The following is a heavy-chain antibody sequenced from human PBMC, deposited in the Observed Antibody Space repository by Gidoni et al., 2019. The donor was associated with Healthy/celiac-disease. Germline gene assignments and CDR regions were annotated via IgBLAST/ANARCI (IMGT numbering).Heavy chain of an antibody. D-gene: IGHD3-22*01. CDR1: GGSISSGGYY. V-gene: IGHV4-31*03. J-gene: IGHJ3*02. CDR3: ARGTYYYDSSGYYPVGRNDAFDI. CDR2: IYYSGST. Sequence: QVQLQESGPGLVKPSQTLSLTCPVSGGSISSGGYYWSWIRQHPGKGLEWIGYIYYSGSTYYNPSLKSRVTISVDTSKNQFSLKLSSVTAADTAVYYCARGTYYYDSSGYYPVGRNDAFDIWGQGTMVTVSS.